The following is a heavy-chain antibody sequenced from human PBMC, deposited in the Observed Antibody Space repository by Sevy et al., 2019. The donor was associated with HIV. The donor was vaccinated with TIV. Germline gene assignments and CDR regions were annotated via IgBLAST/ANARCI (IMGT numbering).Heavy chain of an antibody. J-gene: IGHJ4*02. CDR3: ARERDRGDLTIFGVVIPPGFDY. D-gene: IGHD3-3*01. CDR1: GDSISGYY. V-gene: IGHV4-34*01. CDR2: INHSGST. Sequence: SENLSLTCSVSGDSISGYYWNWIRQPPGKGLEWIGEINHSGSTNYNPSLKSRVTISVDTSKNQFSLKLSSVTAADTAVYYCARERDRGDLTIFGVVIPPGFDYWGQGTLVIVSS.